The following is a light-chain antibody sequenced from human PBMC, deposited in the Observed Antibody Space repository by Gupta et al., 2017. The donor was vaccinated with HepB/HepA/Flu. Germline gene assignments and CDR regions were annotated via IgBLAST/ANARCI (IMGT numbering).Light chain of an antibody. V-gene: IGKV3-11*01. CDR3: QQRSNWPPWT. Sequence: EIVLTQSPATLSLSPGERATLSCRASQSVSSYLAWYQQKPGQAPRLLIYDASNRATGIPARFSGSGCGTYFTLTSSIQEHEEFAVYYCQQRSNWPPWTFGQGTKVEIK. CDR2: DAS. J-gene: IGKJ1*01. CDR1: QSVSSY.